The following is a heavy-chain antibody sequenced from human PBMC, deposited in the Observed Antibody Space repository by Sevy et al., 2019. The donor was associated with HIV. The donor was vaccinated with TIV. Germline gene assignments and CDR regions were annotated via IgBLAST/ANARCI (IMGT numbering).Heavy chain of an antibody. D-gene: IGHD4-17*01. V-gene: IGHV3-7*01. CDR1: GFTFSNYW. J-gene: IGHJ4*02. Sequence: GGSLRLSCAASGFTFSNYWMSWVRQAPGKGLEWVANMKQDGSEKYYVDSVKGRFTISRDSAKNSRYLHMNSLRAEDTAVYYCARFLYGDYVRYFDYWGQGTLVTVSS. CDR3: ARFLYGDYVRYFDY. CDR2: MKQDGSEK.